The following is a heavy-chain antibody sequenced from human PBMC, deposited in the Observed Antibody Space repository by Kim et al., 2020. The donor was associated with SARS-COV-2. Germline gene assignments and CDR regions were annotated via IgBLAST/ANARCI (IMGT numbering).Heavy chain of an antibody. D-gene: IGHD3-3*01. CDR2: FYAGGGT. Sequence: SETLSLTCTVSGGSINSNSYYWGWVRQPPGLGLEWIVSFYAGGGTYFNASFQSRVTVSEDTSTYQVSLRLSSVTAADTAVYYCARQGFFSGLSTWGQGTLVTVSS. CDR1: GGSINSNSYY. V-gene: IGHV4-39*01. CDR3: ARQGFFSGLST. J-gene: IGHJ5*02.